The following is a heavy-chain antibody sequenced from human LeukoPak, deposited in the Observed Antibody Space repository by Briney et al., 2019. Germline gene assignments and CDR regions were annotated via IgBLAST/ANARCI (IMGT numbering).Heavy chain of an antibody. Sequence: SETLCLTCTVSGGSMSSYYWSWIRQPPGKGLEWIGYIYYSGTTNYNPSLKSRLTISVDTSKNQFSLKLSSVTAADTAVYYCARHLAARPGGVGFDYWGQGTLVTVSS. CDR2: IYYSGTT. CDR3: ARHLAARPGGVGFDY. V-gene: IGHV4-59*08. CDR1: GGSMSSYY. D-gene: IGHD6-6*01. J-gene: IGHJ4*02.